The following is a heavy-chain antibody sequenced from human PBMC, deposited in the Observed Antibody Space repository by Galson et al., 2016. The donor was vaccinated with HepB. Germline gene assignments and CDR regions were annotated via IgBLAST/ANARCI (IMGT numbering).Heavy chain of an antibody. Sequence: SLRLSCAASGFSFSHYAMHWVRQAPGKGLQWVAFISYDGGIQHHAESVKGRFTISRDNSKNTLYLQTNSLRVDDTAMYHCVRDSGDYWGQGNLVTVSS. D-gene: IGHD1-26*01. CDR1: GFSFSHYA. CDR2: ISYDGGIQ. V-gene: IGHV3-30*01. J-gene: IGHJ4*02. CDR3: VRDSGDY.